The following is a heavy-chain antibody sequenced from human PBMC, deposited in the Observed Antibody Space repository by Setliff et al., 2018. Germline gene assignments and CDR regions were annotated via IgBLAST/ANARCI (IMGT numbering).Heavy chain of an antibody. D-gene: IGHD6-19*01. J-gene: IGHJ3*02. CDR1: GGTFSSYA. CDR3: ARRDQAGTLDAFDI. CDR2: IIPIFGTA. V-gene: IGHV1-69*05. Sequence: SVKVSCKASGGTFSSYAISWVRQAPGQGLEWMGGIIPIFGTANYAQKFQGRATITTDESTSTAYMELSSLRSEDTALYYCARRDQAGTLDAFDIWGQGTMVTVSS.